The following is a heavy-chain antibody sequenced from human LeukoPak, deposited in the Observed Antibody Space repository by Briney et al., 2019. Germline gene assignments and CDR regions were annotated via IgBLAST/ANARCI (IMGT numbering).Heavy chain of an antibody. CDR3: ARDLEGYHYGSRKYPL. J-gene: IGHJ4*02. CDR2: INPNSGGT. Sequence: ASVNVRFTASGYTFTCYYIHWLRQAPGQGLEWMGFINPNSGGTNYAQKFQGRVTMTRDTSISTAYMELSSLTSDDTAVYYCARDLEGYHYGSRKYPLWGQARLITVSS. CDR1: GYTFTCYY. D-gene: IGHD3-10*01. V-gene: IGHV1-2*02.